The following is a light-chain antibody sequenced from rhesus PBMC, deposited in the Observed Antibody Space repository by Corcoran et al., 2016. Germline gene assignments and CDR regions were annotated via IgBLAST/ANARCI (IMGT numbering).Light chain of an antibody. CDR3: QQGYTYPHS. CDR1: QSVSNY. Sequence: DIQMTQSPSSLSASVGDRVTITCQASQSVSNYLNWYQQKPGKTPKVLISKTSSLQSGIPSRFSGSGSGTYFTLTISSLQPEDVATYYCQQGYTYPHSFGQGTKVEIK. V-gene: IGKV1-74*01. CDR2: KTS. J-gene: IGKJ2*01.